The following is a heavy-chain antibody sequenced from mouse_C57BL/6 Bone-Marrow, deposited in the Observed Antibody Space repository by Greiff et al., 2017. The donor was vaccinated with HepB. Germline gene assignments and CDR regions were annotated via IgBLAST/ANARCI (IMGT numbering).Heavy chain of an antibody. CDR3: RRGGNYVGY. D-gene: IGHD1-1*02. CDR2: IDPENGDT. Sequence: EVQLKESGAELVRPGASVKLSCTASGFNIKDDYMHWVKQRPEQGLEWIGWIDPENGDTEYASKFQGKATITADTSSHTAYLQLSSLTSEDTAVYYCRRGGNYVGYWGQGTTLTVSS. CDR1: GFNIKDDY. J-gene: IGHJ2*01. V-gene: IGHV14-4*01.